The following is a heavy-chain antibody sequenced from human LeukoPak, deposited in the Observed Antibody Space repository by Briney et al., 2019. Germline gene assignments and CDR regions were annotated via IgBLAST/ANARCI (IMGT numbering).Heavy chain of an antibody. CDR3: AKGSSSGWYDSFDY. CDR1: GFTFDDYA. Sequence: SLRLSCAASGFTFDDYAMHWVRQSPGKGLEWVSGISWNSGSIGYADSVKGRFTISRDNAKNSLYLQMNSLRAEDTALYYCAKGSSSGWYDSFDYWGQGTLVTVSS. V-gene: IGHV3-9*01. CDR2: ISWNSGSI. D-gene: IGHD6-19*01. J-gene: IGHJ4*02.